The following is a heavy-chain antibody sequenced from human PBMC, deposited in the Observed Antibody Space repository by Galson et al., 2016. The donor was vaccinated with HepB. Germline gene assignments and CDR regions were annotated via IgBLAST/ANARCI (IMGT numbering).Heavy chain of an antibody. CDR3: ARGMVRGVSITCFDY. V-gene: IGHV1-46*03. CDR1: GYTFTSYY. CDR2: INPSGGST. D-gene: IGHD3-10*01. J-gene: IGHJ4*02. Sequence: SVKVSCKASGYTFTSYYIQWMRQAPGQGLEWMGIINPSGGSTNYAQNLQGRVTVTRDTSTSTVYMELSSLKSEDTAVYYCARGMVRGVSITCFDYWGQGTLVTVSS.